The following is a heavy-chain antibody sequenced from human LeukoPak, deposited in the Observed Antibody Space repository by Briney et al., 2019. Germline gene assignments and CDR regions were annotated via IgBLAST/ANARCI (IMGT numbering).Heavy chain of an antibody. D-gene: IGHD5-24*01. CDR1: GFTFDDYA. CDR2: ISWNSGSI. J-gene: IGHJ3*02. Sequence: PGGSLRLSCAASGFTFDDYAMHWVRQAPGKGLEWVSGISWNSGSIGYADSVKGRFTISRDNAKNSLYLQMNSLRAEDTALYYCANLRAEIDLDAFDIWGQGTMVTVSS. CDR3: ANLRAEIDLDAFDI. V-gene: IGHV3-9*01.